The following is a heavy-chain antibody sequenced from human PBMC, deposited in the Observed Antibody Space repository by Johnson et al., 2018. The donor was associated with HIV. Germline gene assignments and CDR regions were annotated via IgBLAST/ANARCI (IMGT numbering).Heavy chain of an antibody. Sequence: EVQLVESGGGLVQPGGSLRLSCAASGFTFDDYGMSWVRQAPGKGLEWVSSISGGSTYYADSVKGRFTISRDNSKNTLYLQMNSLRAEDTAVYYCARDIVGAPDAFDIWGQGTMVTVSS. CDR1: GFTFDDYG. CDR2: ISGGST. CDR3: ARDIVGAPDAFDI. D-gene: IGHD1-26*01. J-gene: IGHJ3*02. V-gene: IGHV3-23*04.